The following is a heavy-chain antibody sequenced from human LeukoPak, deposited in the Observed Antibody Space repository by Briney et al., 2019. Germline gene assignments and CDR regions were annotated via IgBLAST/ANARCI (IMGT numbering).Heavy chain of an antibody. Sequence: GGSLRLSCAASGFTFSSYGMHWVRQAPGKGLEWVAFIRYDGSNKYYADSVKGRFTISRDNSKNTLYLQMNSLRAEDTAVYYCARDFRQLWLRTFDYWGQGTLVTVSS. CDR1: GFTFSSYG. D-gene: IGHD5-18*01. V-gene: IGHV3-30*02. CDR3: ARDFRQLWLRTFDY. J-gene: IGHJ4*02. CDR2: IRYDGSNK.